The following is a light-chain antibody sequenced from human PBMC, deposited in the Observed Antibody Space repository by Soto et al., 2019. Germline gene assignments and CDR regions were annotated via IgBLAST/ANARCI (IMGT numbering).Light chain of an antibody. CDR1: SSDVGGYNY. CDR3: SSYTSSLYV. Sequence: QSALTQPASVSGSPGQSITISCTGTSSDVGGYNYVSWYQQHPGKAPKLMIYDVSNRPSGVSNRFSGSKSGNTAFLTISGLQAEDEADYYCSSYTSSLYVFGTGTKVTV. J-gene: IGLJ1*01. CDR2: DVS. V-gene: IGLV2-14*01.